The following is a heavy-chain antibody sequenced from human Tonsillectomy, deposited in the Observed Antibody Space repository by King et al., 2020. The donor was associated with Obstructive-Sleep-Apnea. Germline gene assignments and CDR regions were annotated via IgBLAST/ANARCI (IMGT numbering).Heavy chain of an antibody. V-gene: IGHV3-23*04. CDR2: ISGSGGIT. CDR3: ATPTGGGYYYYGMDV. D-gene: IGHD7-27*01. J-gene: IGHJ6*02. Sequence: VQLVESGGGLVQPGGSLRLSCAASGFTFSSYAMSWVRQAPGKGLEWVSAISGSGGITYYADSVKGRFTISRYNSKNTLYLQMNSLRADDTAVYYCATPTGGGYYYYGMDVWGQGTTVIVSS. CDR1: GFTFSSYA.